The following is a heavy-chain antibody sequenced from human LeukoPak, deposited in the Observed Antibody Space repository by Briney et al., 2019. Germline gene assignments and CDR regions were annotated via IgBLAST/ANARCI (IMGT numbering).Heavy chain of an antibody. J-gene: IGHJ4*02. V-gene: IGHV4-38-2*02. CDR3: ARGGSGSYYLLFGY. D-gene: IGHD3-10*01. CDR2: FYYSGST. CDR1: GYSISSGYY. Sequence: PSETLSLTCTVSGYSISSGYYWGWIRQPPGKGLEWIGSFYYSGSTYYNPSLKSRVTISVDTSKNQFSLKLSSVTAADTAVYYCARGGSGSYYLLFGYWGQGTLVTVSS.